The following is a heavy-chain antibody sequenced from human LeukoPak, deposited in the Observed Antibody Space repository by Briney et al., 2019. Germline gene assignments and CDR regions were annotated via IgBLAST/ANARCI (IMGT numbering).Heavy chain of an antibody. CDR1: GFTFSSYS. CDR3: ARDFEWLDYYYGMDV. V-gene: IGHV3-48*02. J-gene: IGHJ6*02. CDR2: ISSSSSTI. Sequence: GGSLRLSCAASGFTFSSYSVNWVRQAPGKGLEWVSYISSSSSTIYYADSVKGRFTISRDNAKNSLYLQMNSLRDEDTAVYYCARDFEWLDYYYGMDVWGQGTTVTVSS. D-gene: IGHD6-19*01.